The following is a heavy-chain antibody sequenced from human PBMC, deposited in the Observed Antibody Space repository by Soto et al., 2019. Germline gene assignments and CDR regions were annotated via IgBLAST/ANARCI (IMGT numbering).Heavy chain of an antibody. D-gene: IGHD4-4*01. J-gene: IGHJ3*02. CDR1: GFIFGDYA. V-gene: IGHV3-49*03. CDR2: VTSKRYGGTA. Sequence: GGSLRLSCTGSGFIFGDYAISWFRQAPGKGLEWVGYVTSKRYGGTARYAASVKGRFTISRDDFNSVVYLQMNSLKTGDTAVYYCAREGTAYSNPDAFDIWGQGTMVTVSS. CDR3: AREGTAYSNPDAFDI.